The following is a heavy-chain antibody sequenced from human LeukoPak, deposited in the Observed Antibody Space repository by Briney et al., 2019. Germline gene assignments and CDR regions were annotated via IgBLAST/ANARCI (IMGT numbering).Heavy chain of an antibody. D-gene: IGHD6-19*01. V-gene: IGHV4-34*01. CDR3: ARGRIAVAGTGDYFDY. J-gene: IGHJ4*02. CDR2: INHSGST. Sequence: GSLRLSCAASGFTFSSYAMSWIRQPPGKGLEWIGEINHSGSTNYNPSLKSRVTISVDTSKNQFSLKLSSVTAADTAVYYCARGRIAVAGTGDYFDYWGQGTLVTVSS. CDR1: GFTFSSYA.